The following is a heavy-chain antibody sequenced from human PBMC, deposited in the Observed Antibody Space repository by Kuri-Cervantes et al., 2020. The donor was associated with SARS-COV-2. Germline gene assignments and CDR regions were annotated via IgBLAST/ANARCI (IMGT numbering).Heavy chain of an antibody. CDR3: AKDYYYDSSGYPRVVVDY. J-gene: IGHJ4*02. Sequence: GESLKISCAASGFTFSSYAMSWVRQAPGKGLEWVSAISGSGGSTYYADSVKGRFTISRDNSKNTLYLQMSSLRAEDTAVYYCAKDYYYDSSGYPRVVVDYWGQGTLVTVSS. D-gene: IGHD3-22*01. V-gene: IGHV3-23*01. CDR1: GFTFSSYA. CDR2: ISGSGGST.